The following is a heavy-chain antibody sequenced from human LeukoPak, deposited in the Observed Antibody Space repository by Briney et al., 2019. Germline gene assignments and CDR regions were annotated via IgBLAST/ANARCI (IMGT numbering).Heavy chain of an antibody. Sequence: GGSLRLSCAASGFTFSSYAMTWVRQAPGMGLEWVSAISGGANSRYYANSVKGRFTISRDNSKNTLYLRMSSLRAADTAVYYCAKASQYYYYFMDVWGKGTTVTVFS. V-gene: IGHV3-23*01. CDR3: AKASQYYYYFMDV. D-gene: IGHD2/OR15-2a*01. CDR1: GFTFSSYA. CDR2: ISGGANSR. J-gene: IGHJ6*03.